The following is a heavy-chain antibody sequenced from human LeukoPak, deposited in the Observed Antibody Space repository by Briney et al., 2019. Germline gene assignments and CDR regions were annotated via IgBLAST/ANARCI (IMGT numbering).Heavy chain of an antibody. V-gene: IGHV3-13*05. CDR1: GFTFSTYD. CDR2: MSSSGDP. J-gene: IGHJ3*01. D-gene: IGHD3-3*01. CDR3: ARVAKSVFGDFFDL. Sequence: GGSLRLSCAASGFTFSTYDIHWVRQGAGKELEGVSAMSSSGDPYYPGSVKGRFTISKEDAKNSVYLQMNGLRAGDTAVYYCARVAKSVFGDFFDLWGQGTMVTVSS.